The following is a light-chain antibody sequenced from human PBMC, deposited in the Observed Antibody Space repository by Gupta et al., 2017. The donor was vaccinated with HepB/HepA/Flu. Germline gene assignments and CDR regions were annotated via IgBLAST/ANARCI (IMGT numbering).Light chain of an antibody. CDR1: NFNIGSYA. CDR3: AAWDDSLNGPM. V-gene: IGLV1-44*01. J-gene: IGLJ3*02. Sequence: QPVLTQPPSASGSPGQRVTISCSGSNFNIGSYAVCWYHQFPGTAPKLLIYRDNQRPSGVPDRFSGSKSGTSASLAISGLRSEDEADYYCAAWDDSLNGPMFGGGTKLTVL. CDR2: RDN.